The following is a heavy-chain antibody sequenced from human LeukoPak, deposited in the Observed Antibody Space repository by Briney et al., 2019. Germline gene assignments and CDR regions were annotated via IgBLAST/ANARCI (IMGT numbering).Heavy chain of an antibody. CDR3: ARGGRISKIRGVNRFRSGFDI. CDR2: INPSGGST. J-gene: IGHJ3*02. V-gene: IGHV1-46*01. CDR1: GYTFTSYY. Sequence: VASVKVSCKASGYTFTSYYMHWVRQAPGQGLEWMGIINPSGGSTSYAQKFQGRVTMTRDTSTSTVYMDLSSLRSEDTAVYYCARGGRISKIRGVNRFRSGFDIWGQGTMVTVSS. D-gene: IGHD3-10*01.